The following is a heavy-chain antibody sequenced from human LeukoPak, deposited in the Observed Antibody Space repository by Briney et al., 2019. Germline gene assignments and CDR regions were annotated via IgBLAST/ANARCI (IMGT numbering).Heavy chain of an antibody. CDR3: ARDSGGATWDY. V-gene: IGHV1-2*02. CDR2: INPNSGGT. Sequence: ASVKVSCKASGYTFTGNHMHWVRQAPGQGLEWMGWINPNSGGTNYAQKFQGRVIMTRDTSISTAYMELSRLGSDDTAVYYCARDSGGATWDYWGQGTLVTVSS. CDR1: GYTFTGNH. D-gene: IGHD1-26*01. J-gene: IGHJ4*02.